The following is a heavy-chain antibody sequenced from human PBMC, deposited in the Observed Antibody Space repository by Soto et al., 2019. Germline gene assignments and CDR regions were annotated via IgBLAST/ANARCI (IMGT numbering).Heavy chain of an antibody. CDR1: GFTFSSYA. CDR3: AIGTCVLDY. J-gene: IGHJ4*02. V-gene: IGHV3-64*02. CDR2: ISSNGGST. Sequence: EVQLVESGEGLVQPGGSLRLSCAASGFTFSSYAMHWVRQAPGKGLEYVSAISSNGGSTYYADSVKGRFTISRDNSKNELYLQMGSLRVEEMAGNDGAIGTCVLDYWGQGALVTVSS.